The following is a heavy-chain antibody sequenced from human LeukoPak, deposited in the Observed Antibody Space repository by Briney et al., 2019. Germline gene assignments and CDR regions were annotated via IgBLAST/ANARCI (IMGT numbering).Heavy chain of an antibody. D-gene: IGHD2-2*01. CDR3: ARDDLKATKDIVVVPAAFGFDP. J-gene: IGHJ5*02. CDR2: ISYDGSNK. Sequence: GRSLRLSCAASGFTFSSYAMHWVRQAPGKGLEWVAVISYDGSNKYYADSVKGRFTISRDNSKNTLYLQMNSLRAEDTAVYCCARDDLKATKDIVVVPAAFGFDPWGQGTLVTVSS. CDR1: GFTFSSYA. V-gene: IGHV3-30-3*01.